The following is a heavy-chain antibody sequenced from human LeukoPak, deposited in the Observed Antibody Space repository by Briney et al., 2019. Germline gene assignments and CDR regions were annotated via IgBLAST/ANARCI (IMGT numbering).Heavy chain of an antibody. CDR2: IYTSGST. Sequence: RSSETLSLTCTVSGGSISSYYWSWIRQPAGKGLEWIGRIYTSGSTNYNPSLKSRVTMSVDTSKNQFSLKLSSVTAADTAIYYCARPLHCSSTTCYDWFDPWGQGTLVTVSS. V-gene: IGHV4-4*07. D-gene: IGHD2-2*01. CDR1: GGSISSYY. J-gene: IGHJ5*02. CDR3: ARPLHCSSTTCYDWFDP.